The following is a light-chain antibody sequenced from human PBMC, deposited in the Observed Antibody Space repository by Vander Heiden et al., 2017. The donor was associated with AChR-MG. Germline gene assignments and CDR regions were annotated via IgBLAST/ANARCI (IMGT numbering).Light chain of an antibody. Sequence: EIVLTQSPGTLSLSPGEGATLSCRASQSITTTSVAWYQQKPGQAPRLLIYGGSMRATGIPDRFSGSGSGTDFTLTISRLEPEDFAVYICQQDSGSRTFGQGTKVEI. J-gene: IGKJ1*01. CDR2: GGS. CDR3: QQDSGSRT. V-gene: IGKV3-20*01. CDR1: QSITTTS.